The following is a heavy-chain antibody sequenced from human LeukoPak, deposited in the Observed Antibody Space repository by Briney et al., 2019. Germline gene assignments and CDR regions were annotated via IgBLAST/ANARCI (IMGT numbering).Heavy chain of an antibody. D-gene: IGHD3-22*01. V-gene: IGHV1-69*05. CDR2: IIPIFGTA. CDR3: ARDQAITMIVDRAFDI. Sequence: SVKVSCKASGGTFISYAINWVRQAPGQGLEWMGRIIPIFGTANYAQKFQGRVTITTDESTSTAYMELSSLRSEDTAVYYCARDQAITMIVDRAFDIWGQGTMVTVSS. J-gene: IGHJ3*02. CDR1: GGTFISYA.